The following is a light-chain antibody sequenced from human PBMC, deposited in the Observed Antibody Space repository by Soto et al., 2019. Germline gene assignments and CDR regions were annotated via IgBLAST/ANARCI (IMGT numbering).Light chain of an antibody. V-gene: IGKV3-11*01. CDR3: QQRSNWLVT. CDR2: DAS. CDR1: QSVSSY. J-gene: IGKJ2*01. Sequence: EIVLTQSPATLSLSPGERATLSCRASQSVSSYLAWYQQKPGQAPRPLIYDASNRATGIPARFSGGGSGTRLPRTISSLEPEDFAVYYCQQRSNWLVTFGQGTKLEIK.